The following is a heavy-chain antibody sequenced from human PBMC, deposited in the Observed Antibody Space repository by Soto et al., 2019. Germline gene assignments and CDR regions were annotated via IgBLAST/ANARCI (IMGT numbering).Heavy chain of an antibody. D-gene: IGHD2-15*01. CDR1: GFTFSSYW. V-gene: IGHV3-7*01. CDR2: IKQDGSEK. Sequence: GGSLRLSCAASGFTFSSYWMSWVRQAPGKGLEWVANIKQDGSEKYYVDSVKGRFTISRDNAKNSLYLQTNSLRAEDTAVYYCARDLGYCSGGSCYPTFDYWGQGTLVTVSS. CDR3: ARDLGYCSGGSCYPTFDY. J-gene: IGHJ4*02.